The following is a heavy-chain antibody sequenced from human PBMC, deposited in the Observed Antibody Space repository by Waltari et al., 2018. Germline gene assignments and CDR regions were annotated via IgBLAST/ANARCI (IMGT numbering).Heavy chain of an antibody. V-gene: IGHV3-48*03. CDR3: ARDKGRGYSYGLYGGYYYYGMDV. CDR1: GFTFSSYE. D-gene: IGHD5-18*01. CDR2: ISSSGSTI. Sequence: EVQLVESGGGLVQPGGSLRVSCAASGFTFSSYEMNWVRQAPGKGLEWVSYISSSGSTIYYAESVKGRCTISRDNAKNSLYLQMNSLRAEDTAVYYCARDKGRGYSYGLYGGYYYYGMDVWGQGTTVTVSS. J-gene: IGHJ6*02.